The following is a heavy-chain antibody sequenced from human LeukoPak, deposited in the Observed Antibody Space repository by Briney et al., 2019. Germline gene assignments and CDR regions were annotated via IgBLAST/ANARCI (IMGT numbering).Heavy chain of an antibody. CDR1: GFTFSSYS. D-gene: IGHD3-22*01. CDR3: AKGEYYYDLADY. J-gene: IGHJ4*02. V-gene: IGHV3-23*01. Sequence: GGSLRLSCAASGFTFSSYSMNWVRQAPGKGLEWVSAISGSGGSTYYADSVKGRFTISRDNSKNTLYLQMNSLRAEDTAVYYCAKGEYYYDLADYWGQGTLVTVSS. CDR2: ISGSGGST.